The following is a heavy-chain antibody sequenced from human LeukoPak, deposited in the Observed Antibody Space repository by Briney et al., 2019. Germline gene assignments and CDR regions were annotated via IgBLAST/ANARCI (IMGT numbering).Heavy chain of an antibody. D-gene: IGHD3-9*01. CDR3: ARAILTGYYYDS. Sequence: PGGSLRLSCPSCGFTYSSHALHWVRQAPGKGLEFASGVNSNGGNTYYANSVKGRFTISRYNSKNTLYLQMGSLRPEDMAVYHCARAILTGYYYDSWGQGTLVTVSS. CDR1: GFTYSSHA. V-gene: IGHV3-64*01. J-gene: IGHJ4*02. CDR2: VNSNGGNT.